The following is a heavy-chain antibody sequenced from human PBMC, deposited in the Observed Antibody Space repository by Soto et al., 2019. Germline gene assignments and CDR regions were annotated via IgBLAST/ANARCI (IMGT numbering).Heavy chain of an antibody. J-gene: IGHJ4*02. CDR1: GFIFSSYA. D-gene: IGHD6-25*01. CDR2: ISGSGETT. V-gene: IGHV3-23*01. Sequence: EVQLLESGGSLAQPGGSLTLSCAASGFIFSSYAMSWVRQTPRKGLEWVSAISGSGETTYYADSVKGRFIIARDNSKNTVYLHMNSLRAEDAAIYYCVTFFVATGGSGGWPWHFDSWGQGALVTVSS. CDR3: VTFFVATGGSGGWPWHFDS.